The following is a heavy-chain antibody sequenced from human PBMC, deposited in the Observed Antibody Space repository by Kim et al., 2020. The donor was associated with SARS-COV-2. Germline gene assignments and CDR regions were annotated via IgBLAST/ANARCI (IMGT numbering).Heavy chain of an antibody. CDR2: ISYDGSNN. D-gene: IGHD1-26*01. CDR1: GFTFSSYG. J-gene: IGHJ4*02. Sequence: GGSLRLSCAASGFTFSSYGMHWVRQAPGKGLEWVAVISYDGSNNYYADSVKSRFTISRDNSINTLYLQMNSLRAEDTAVYSCARDRAASGSTRGPFDYWGQGSLVIVSS. V-gene: IGHV3-33*05. CDR3: ARDRAASGSTRGPFDY.